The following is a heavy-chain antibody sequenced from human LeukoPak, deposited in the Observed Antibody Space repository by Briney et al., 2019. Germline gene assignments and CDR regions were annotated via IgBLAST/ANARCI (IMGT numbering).Heavy chain of an antibody. J-gene: IGHJ4*02. CDR2: IYYSGST. CDR3: ASPRARGGSYPFDY. V-gene: IGHV4-30-4*08. Sequence: PSQTLSLTCTVSGGSISSGDYYWSWIRQPPGKGLEWIGYIYYSGSTYYHPSLKSRVTISVDTSKNQFYLKLSSVTAADTAVYYCASPRARGGSYPFDYWGQGTLVTVSS. D-gene: IGHD1-26*01. CDR1: GGSISSGDYY.